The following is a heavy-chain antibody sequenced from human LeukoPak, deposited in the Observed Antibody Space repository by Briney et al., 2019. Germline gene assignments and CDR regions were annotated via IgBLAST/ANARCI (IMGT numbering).Heavy chain of an antibody. J-gene: IGHJ4*02. V-gene: IGHV4-30-2*01. Sequence: SETRSLTCAVSGGSISSGGYSWSWIRQPPGKGLEWIGYIYHCGSTYHNPPLKSRVTISVDRSKNQFSLKLSSVTAADTAVYYCARGALGYDFWSGYYRPPYFDYWGQGTLVTVSS. CDR3: ARGALGYDFWSGYYRPPYFDY. D-gene: IGHD3-3*01. CDR2: IYHCGST. CDR1: GGSISSGGYS.